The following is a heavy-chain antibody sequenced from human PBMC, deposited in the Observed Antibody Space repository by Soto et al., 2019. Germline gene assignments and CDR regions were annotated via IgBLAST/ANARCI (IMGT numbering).Heavy chain of an antibody. Sequence: SETLSLTCIVSGGSISSYYWSWIRQPPGKGLEWIGYIYYSGSTNYNPFLKSRVTISVNRSKKQFSLKLRSVTAADTAVYYCARGGWRQIDYWGQGTLVTVSS. CDR2: IYYSGST. D-gene: IGHD3-3*01. CDR1: GGSISSYY. CDR3: ARGGWRQIDY. J-gene: IGHJ4*02. V-gene: IGHV4-59*08.